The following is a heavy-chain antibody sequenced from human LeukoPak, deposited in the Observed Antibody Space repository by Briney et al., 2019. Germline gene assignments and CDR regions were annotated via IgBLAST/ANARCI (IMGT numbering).Heavy chain of an antibody. CDR3: ARYSSSSSTFDY. D-gene: IGHD6-6*01. CDR2: IYYSGST. V-gene: IGHV4-59*01. CDR1: GGSTSSYY. J-gene: IGHJ4*02. Sequence: SETLSLTCTVSGGSTSSYYWSWIRQPPGKGLEWIGYIYYSGSTNYNPSLKSRVTISVDTSKNQFSLKLSSVTAADTSVYYCARYSSSSSTFDYWGQGTLVTVSS.